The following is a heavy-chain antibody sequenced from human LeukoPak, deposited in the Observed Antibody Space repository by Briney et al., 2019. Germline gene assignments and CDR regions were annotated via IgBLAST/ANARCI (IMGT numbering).Heavy chain of an antibody. CDR2: ISYDGSNK. CDR1: GFTFSSYG. J-gene: IGHJ4*02. D-gene: IGHD1-26*01. CDR3: AKDLAGATDFDY. Sequence: GGSLRLSCAVSGFTFSSYGMHWVRQAPGKGLEWVAVISYDGSNKYYADSVKGRFTISRDNSKNTLYLQMNSLRAEDTAVYYCAKDLAGATDFDYWGQGNLVTVSS. V-gene: IGHV3-30*18.